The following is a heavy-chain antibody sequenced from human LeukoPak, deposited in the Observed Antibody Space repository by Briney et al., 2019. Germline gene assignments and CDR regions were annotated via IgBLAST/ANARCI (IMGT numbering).Heavy chain of an antibody. CDR1: GFTFSSYA. J-gene: IGHJ1*01. D-gene: IGHD6-13*01. CDR2: ISGSGGST. Sequence: GGSLRLSCAASGFTFSSYAMSWVRQAPGKGLEWVSAISGSGGSTYYADSVKGRFTISRDNSKNTLYLQMNSLRAEDTAVCYCAWGAAGIIQYFQHWGQGTLVTVSS. CDR3: AWGAAGIIQYFQH. V-gene: IGHV3-23*01.